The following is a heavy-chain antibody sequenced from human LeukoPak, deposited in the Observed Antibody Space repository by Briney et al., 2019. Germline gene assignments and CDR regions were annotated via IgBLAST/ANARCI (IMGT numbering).Heavy chain of an antibody. CDR1: GISFSNYS. V-gene: IGHV3-21*01. D-gene: IGHD2-15*01. Sequence: GGSLRLSCAASGISFSNYSMNWVRQAPGKGLEWVSLISSSSRFIYYGDSVKGRFTTSRDNAKKSLYLQMNSLRAEDTAVYYCARAVYCSGGGCFWYFDLWGRGTLVTVSS. CDR3: ARAVYCSGGGCFWYFDL. J-gene: IGHJ2*01. CDR2: ISSSSRFI.